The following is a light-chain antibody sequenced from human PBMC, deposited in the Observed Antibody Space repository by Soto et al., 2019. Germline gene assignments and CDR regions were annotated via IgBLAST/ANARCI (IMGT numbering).Light chain of an antibody. Sequence: DIQMTQSPSSVSASVGDRVTITCWASQGISSWLAWYQQKPGTAPKLLIYGASTLQSGVPSRFSGSRSGTDYTLTIASLQPEDFATYYCQQLNGSPWTFGQGTKVDIK. J-gene: IGKJ1*01. CDR2: GAS. CDR3: QQLNGSPWT. CDR1: QGISSW. V-gene: IGKV1-12*01.